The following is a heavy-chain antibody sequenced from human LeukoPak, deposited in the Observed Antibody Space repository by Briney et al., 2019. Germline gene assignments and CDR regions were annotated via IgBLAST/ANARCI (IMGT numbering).Heavy chain of an antibody. V-gene: IGHV3-30*18. D-gene: IGHD6-13*01. CDR1: GFTFSSYG. J-gene: IGHJ4*02. Sequence: PGRSLRLSCAASGFTFSSYGMHWVRQAPGKGLEWVAVISYDGSNKYYADSVKGRFTISRDNSKNTLYLQMNSLRAEDSAVYYCAKDPDSSSWYYWGRGTLVTVSS. CDR2: ISYDGSNK. CDR3: AKDPDSSSWYY.